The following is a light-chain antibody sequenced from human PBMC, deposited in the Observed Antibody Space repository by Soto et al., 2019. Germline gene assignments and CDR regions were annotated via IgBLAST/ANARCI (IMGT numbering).Light chain of an antibody. J-gene: IGLJ1*01. CDR1: SSDVGGYDF. Sequence: QSVLTQPASVSGSPGQSITISCTGTSSDVGGYDFVSWYQHHPGKAPRLIIYQVSNRPSGVSNRFSGSKSGNTASLTISGLQPEDEADYYCTSFTTNDNGLFGTGTKVTVL. V-gene: IGLV2-14*01. CDR3: TSFTTNDNGL. CDR2: QVS.